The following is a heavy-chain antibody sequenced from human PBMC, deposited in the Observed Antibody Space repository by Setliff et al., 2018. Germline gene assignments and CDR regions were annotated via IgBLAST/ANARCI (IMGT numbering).Heavy chain of an antibody. J-gene: IGHJ4*02. CDR2: TNQDGSQK. D-gene: IGHD3-10*01. CDR3: ATAYASGSFVF. CDR1: GFIFSKYW. V-gene: IGHV3-7*03. Sequence: QPGGSLRLSCAASGFIFSKYWMSWVRQAPGKGLEWVANTNQDGSQKYYIDSLRGRFTISRDNAINSLFLQMNSLRAEDTAFYYCATAYASGSFVFWGQGTLVTVSS.